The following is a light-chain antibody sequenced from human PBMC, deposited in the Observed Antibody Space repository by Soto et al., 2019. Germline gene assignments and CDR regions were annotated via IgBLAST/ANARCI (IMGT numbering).Light chain of an antibody. CDR2: AAS. CDR3: QQADSFPFT. CDR1: QSVSSW. J-gene: IGKJ3*01. Sequence: DIQMTQSPSSVSASVGDRVTITCRASQSVSSWIAWYQLKPGKAPNLLIYAASSLQSGVPSRFSASGSGTDFTLTISSLQLEDFATYYCQQADSFPFTFGPGTTVDIK. V-gene: IGKV1-12*01.